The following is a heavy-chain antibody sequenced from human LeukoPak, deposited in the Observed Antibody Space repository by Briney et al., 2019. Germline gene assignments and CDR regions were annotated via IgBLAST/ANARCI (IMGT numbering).Heavy chain of an antibody. D-gene: IGHD2-2*01. J-gene: IGHJ5*02. V-gene: IGHV3-48*01. CDR1: GFTFSSYS. CDR2: INSDSSII. Sequence: GGSLRLSCAASGFTFSSYSMNWVRQAPGKGLEWVSYINSDSSIIYYADSVKGRFAISRDNPKNKLYLQMNSLRAEDTAVYYCAKEATVSSNWYGWFDPWGQGTLVTVSS. CDR3: AKEATVSSNWYGWFDP.